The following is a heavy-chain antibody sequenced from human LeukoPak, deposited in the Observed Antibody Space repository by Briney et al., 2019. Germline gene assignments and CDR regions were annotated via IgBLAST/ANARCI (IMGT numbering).Heavy chain of an antibody. CDR2: INPNSGGT. J-gene: IGHJ4*02. CDR1: GYTFTGYY. Sequence: ASVKVSCKASGYTFTGYYMHWVRQAPGQGLEWMGWINPNSGGTNYAQKFQGRVTMTRDTSISTAYMELSRLRSDDTAVYYRARDWGTGYDLGIGYWGQGTLVTVSS. CDR3: ARDWGTGYDLGIGY. D-gene: IGHD2-8*02. V-gene: IGHV1-2*02.